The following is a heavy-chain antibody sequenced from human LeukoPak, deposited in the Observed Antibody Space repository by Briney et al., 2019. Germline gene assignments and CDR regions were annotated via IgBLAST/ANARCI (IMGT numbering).Heavy chain of an antibody. Sequence: GGSLRLSCAASGFTFSSYSMNWVRQAPGKGLEWVSSISSSSSYIYYADSVKGRFTISRDNAKNSPYLQMNSLRAEDTAVYYCARIGIRPNGFDYWGQGTLVTVSS. D-gene: IGHD2-15*01. J-gene: IGHJ4*02. V-gene: IGHV3-21*01. CDR1: GFTFSSYS. CDR3: ARIGIRPNGFDY. CDR2: ISSSSSYI.